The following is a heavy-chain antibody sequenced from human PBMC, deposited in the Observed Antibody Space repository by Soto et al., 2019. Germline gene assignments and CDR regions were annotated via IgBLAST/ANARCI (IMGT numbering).Heavy chain of an antibody. CDR3: ARERSGSNWFDP. CDR2: INPNSGGT. D-gene: IGHD3-22*01. J-gene: IGHJ5*02. Sequence: ASVKVSCRASGYTFTGYYMHWVRQAPGQGLEWMGWINPNSGGTNYAKKFQGRVTMTRDTSISTAYMELSRLRSDDTAVYYCARERSGSNWFDPWGQGTLVTVSS. V-gene: IGHV1-2*02. CDR1: GYTFTGYY.